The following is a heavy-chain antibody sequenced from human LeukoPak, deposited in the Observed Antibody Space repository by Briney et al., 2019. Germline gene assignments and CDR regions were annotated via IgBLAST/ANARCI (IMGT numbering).Heavy chain of an antibody. D-gene: IGHD3-10*01. J-gene: IGHJ4*02. CDR2: FDPEDGET. V-gene: IGHV1-24*01. CDR1: EYTHTELS. Sequence: ASVKVSCKVSEYTHTELSMHWVRQAPGKGLEWMGGFDPEDGETIYAQKFQGRVTMTEDTSTDTAYMELSSLRSEDTAAYYCASMVRGVIIALNYWGQGTLVTVSS. CDR3: ASMVRGVIIALNY.